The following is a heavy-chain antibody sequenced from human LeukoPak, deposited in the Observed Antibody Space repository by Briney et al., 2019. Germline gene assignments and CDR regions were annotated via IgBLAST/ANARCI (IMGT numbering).Heavy chain of an antibody. CDR3: ARSLRGYSYGYFGY. Sequence: ASVKVSCKASGYTFTGYYMHWVRQAPGQGLKWMGRINPNSGGTNYAQKFQGRVTMTRDTSISTAYMELSRLRSDDTAVYYCARSLRGYSYGYFGYWGQGTLVTVSS. J-gene: IGHJ4*02. V-gene: IGHV1-2*06. CDR2: INPNSGGT. D-gene: IGHD5-18*01. CDR1: GYTFTGYY.